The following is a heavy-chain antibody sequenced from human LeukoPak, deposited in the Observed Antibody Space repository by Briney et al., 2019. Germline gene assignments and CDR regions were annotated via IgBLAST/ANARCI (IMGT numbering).Heavy chain of an antibody. Sequence: EASVMVSCKASGYTFTSYYMHWVRQAPGQGLEWMGIINPSGGSTSYAQKFQGRVTMTRDTSTSTVYMELSSLRSEDTAVYYCARMGSSTSCYACYYYGMDVWGQGTTVTVSS. CDR2: INPSGGST. J-gene: IGHJ6*02. D-gene: IGHD2-2*01. V-gene: IGHV1-46*01. CDR3: ARMGSSTSCYACYYYGMDV. CDR1: GYTFTSYY.